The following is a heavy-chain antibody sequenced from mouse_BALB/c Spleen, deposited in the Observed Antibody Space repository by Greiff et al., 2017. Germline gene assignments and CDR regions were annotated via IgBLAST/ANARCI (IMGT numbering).Heavy chain of an antibody. D-gene: IGHD2-4*01. V-gene: IGHV14-3*02. CDR1: GFNIKDTY. CDR2: IDPANGNT. CDR3: ASMITTGFAY. J-gene: IGHJ3*01. Sequence: VQLKESGAELVKPGASVKLSCTASGFNIKDTYMHWVKQRPEQGLEWIGRIDPANGNTKYDPKFQGKATITADTSSNTAYLQLSSLTSEDTAVYYCASMITTGFAYWGQGTLVTVSA.